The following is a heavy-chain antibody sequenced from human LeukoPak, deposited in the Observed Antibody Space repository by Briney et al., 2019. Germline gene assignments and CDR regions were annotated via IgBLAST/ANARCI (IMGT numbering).Heavy chain of an antibody. Sequence: GGSLRLSCAASGFTFSSYGMHWVRQAPGKGLEWVAFIRYDGSNEHYADSVKGRFTISRDNSKNTLYLQMNSLRVEDTAVYYCVKDGYQMPHYWGQGTLVTVSS. CDR1: GFTFSSYG. D-gene: IGHD2-2*01. V-gene: IGHV3-30*02. CDR3: VKDGYQMPHY. CDR2: IRYDGSNE. J-gene: IGHJ4*02.